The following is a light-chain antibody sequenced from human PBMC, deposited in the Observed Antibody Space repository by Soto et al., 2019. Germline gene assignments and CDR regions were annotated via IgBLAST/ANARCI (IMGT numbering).Light chain of an antibody. J-gene: IGKJ1*01. CDR2: KAT. CDR3: QHYKRYSDA. CDR1: QTISSW. Sequence: DIQMTQSPSTLSGSVGDRVTITCRASQTISSWLAWYQQKPGKAPKLLIYKATALKSGVPSSVSGSGTGTEFTLTISSLQPDAFETYYCQHYKRYSDAFGQGTKVELK. V-gene: IGKV1-5*03.